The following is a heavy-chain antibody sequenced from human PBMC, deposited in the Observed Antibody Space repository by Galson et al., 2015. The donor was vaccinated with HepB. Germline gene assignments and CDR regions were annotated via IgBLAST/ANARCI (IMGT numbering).Heavy chain of an antibody. CDR1: GLIFAGAW. D-gene: IGHD6-19*01. Sequence: SLRLSCAASGLIFAGAWMNWVRPTPGKGLEWVARITAKTNPEGTHYAAPVRGRFTISRDDSEDMLYLQMDSLKTEDTAVYYCTSDVPAAGGAVAGTGGQGTLVTVSS. J-gene: IGHJ4*02. CDR3: TSDVPAAGGAVAGT. CDR2: ITAKTNPEGT. V-gene: IGHV3-15*07.